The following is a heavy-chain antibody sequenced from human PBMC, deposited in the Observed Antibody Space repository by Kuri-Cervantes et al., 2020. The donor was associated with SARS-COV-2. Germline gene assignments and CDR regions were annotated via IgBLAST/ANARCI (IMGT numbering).Heavy chain of an antibody. CDR3: ARGSILLWFGESPPDY. CDR2: VYYSGNT. CDR1: GGSISTPSYF. D-gene: IGHD3-10*01. Sequence: SETLSLTCTVSGGSISTPSYFWGWIRQPPGKGLEWIGAVYYSGNTYYNPSLQSRVTISADTSEKKFSLRLTSVTAADTAVYYCARGSILLWFGESPPDYWGQGTLVTVSS. V-gene: IGHV4-39*01. J-gene: IGHJ4*02.